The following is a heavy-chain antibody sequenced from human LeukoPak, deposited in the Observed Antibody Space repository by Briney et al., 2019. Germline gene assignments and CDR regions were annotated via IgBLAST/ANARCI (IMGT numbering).Heavy chain of an antibody. CDR2: IIPIFGTA. V-gene: IGHV1-69*05. J-gene: IGHJ6*03. D-gene: IGHD2-2*02. Sequence: ASVKVSCKASGGTFSSYATSWVRQAPGQGLEWMGGIIPIFGTANYAQKFQGRVTITTDESTSTAYMELSSLRSEDTAVYYCAYCSSTSCYTSAPYYMDVWGKGTTVTVSS. CDR1: GGTFSSYA. CDR3: AYCSSTSCYTSAPYYMDV.